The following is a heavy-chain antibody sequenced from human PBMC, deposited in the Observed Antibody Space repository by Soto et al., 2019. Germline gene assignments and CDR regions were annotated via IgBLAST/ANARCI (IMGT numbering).Heavy chain of an antibody. Sequence: VQLVQSGAEVKKPGASVKVSCKASGYTFTSYAMHWVRQAPGQRLEWMGWINAGNGNTKYSQKFQGRVTITRDTSASTAYMELSSLRSEDTAVYYCARVIGGWYYFDYWGQGTLFTVSS. J-gene: IGHJ4*02. V-gene: IGHV1-3*01. CDR2: INAGNGNT. D-gene: IGHD6-19*01. CDR3: ARVIGGWYYFDY. CDR1: GYTFTSYA.